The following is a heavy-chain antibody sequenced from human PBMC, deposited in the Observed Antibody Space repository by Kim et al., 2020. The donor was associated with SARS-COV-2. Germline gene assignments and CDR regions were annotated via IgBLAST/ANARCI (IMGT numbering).Heavy chain of an antibody. CDR3: ARAILTGYYRHHRGYYMDV. CDR1: GYTFTSYD. CDR2: MNPNSGNT. J-gene: IGHJ6*03. Sequence: ASVKVSCKASGYTFTSYDINWVRQATGQGLEWMGWMNPNSGNTGYAQKFQGRVTMTRNTSISTAYMELSSLRSEDTAVYYCARAILTGYYRHHRGYYMDVWGKGTTVTVSS. D-gene: IGHD3-9*01. V-gene: IGHV1-8*01.